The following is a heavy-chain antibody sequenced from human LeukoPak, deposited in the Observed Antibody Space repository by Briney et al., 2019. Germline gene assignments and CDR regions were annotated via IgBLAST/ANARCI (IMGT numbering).Heavy chain of an antibody. CDR1: GGSISSYY. CDR3: AREYYYDSSGYSKGFDP. Sequence: SETLSLTCTVSGGSISSYYWSWIRQPAGKGLEGIGRIYTSGSTNYNPSLTRRVTMSVDTSKSRFSLKLSSVTAADTAVYYCAREYYYDSSGYSKGFDPWGQGTLVTVSS. J-gene: IGHJ5*02. D-gene: IGHD3-22*01. CDR2: IYTSGST. V-gene: IGHV4-4*07.